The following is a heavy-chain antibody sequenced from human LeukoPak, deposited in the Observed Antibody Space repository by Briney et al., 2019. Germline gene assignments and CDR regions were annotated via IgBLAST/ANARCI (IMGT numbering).Heavy chain of an antibody. V-gene: IGHV4-59*01. CDR1: GGSISSYY. CDR2: IYYSGST. Sequence: SETLSLTCSVSGGSISSYYWGWIRQPPGKGLEWIGYIYYSGSTNYNPSLKTRVTISEDTSKNQYSLKLSSVTAADTAVYYCARDQGGYSYGFDYWGQGTLVTVSS. D-gene: IGHD5-18*01. J-gene: IGHJ4*02. CDR3: ARDQGGYSYGFDY.